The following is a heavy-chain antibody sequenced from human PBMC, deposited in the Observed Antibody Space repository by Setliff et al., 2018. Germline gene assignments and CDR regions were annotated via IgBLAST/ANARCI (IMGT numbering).Heavy chain of an antibody. CDR1: GGTFSSYG. Sequence: SVKVSCKASGGTFSSYGISWVRQAPGQGLEWMGGTIPMFGTTNYARKFQGRVTIITDESTSTAYMQLSSLGSEDTAVYYCVREGVHSRSSTDYRYYMDVWGKGTMVTVSS. J-gene: IGHJ6*03. CDR2: TIPMFGTT. CDR3: VREGVHSRSSTDYRYYMDV. V-gene: IGHV1-69*05. D-gene: IGHD6-6*01.